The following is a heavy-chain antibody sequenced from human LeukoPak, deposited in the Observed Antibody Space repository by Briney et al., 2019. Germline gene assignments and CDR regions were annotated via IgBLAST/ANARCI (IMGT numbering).Heavy chain of an antibody. CDR2: IIPIFGTA. V-gene: IGHV1-69*13. D-gene: IGHD6-13*01. J-gene: IGHJ3*02. CDR3: ARETRSSWGDAFDI. CDR1: GGTFSSYA. Sequence: SVKVSCKASGGTFSSYAISWVRQAPGQGLEWVGGIIPIFGTANYAQKFQGRVTITADESTSTAYMELSSLRSEDTAVYYCARETRSSWGDAFDIWGQGTMVTVSS.